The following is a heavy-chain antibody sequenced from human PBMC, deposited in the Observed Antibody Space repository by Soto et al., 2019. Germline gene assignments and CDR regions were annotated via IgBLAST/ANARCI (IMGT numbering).Heavy chain of an antibody. Sequence: EEQLVESGGGLVQPGGSLRLSCAASGFSFSTYWMSWVRQSPGKGLEWVANIKEDGSETYHVESVKGRFTISRDNAKNSLYLQMNNLRVEDTAVFYCARLPVASERYYFNYWGQGILVTVSS. CDR2: IKEDGSET. J-gene: IGHJ4*02. D-gene: IGHD2-2*01. CDR3: ARLPVASERYYFNY. V-gene: IGHV3-7*01. CDR1: GFSFSTYW.